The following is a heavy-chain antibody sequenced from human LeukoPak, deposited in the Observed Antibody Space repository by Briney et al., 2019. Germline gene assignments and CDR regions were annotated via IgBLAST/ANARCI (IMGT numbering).Heavy chain of an antibody. J-gene: IGHJ6*03. V-gene: IGHV1-2*02. D-gene: IGHD2-15*01. CDR2: INPNSGGT. CDR3: ARGVVAATFYYYMDV. CDR1: GYTFTGYY. Sequence: ASAKVSCKPSGYTFTGYYIQWVRQAPRHGLEWMGWINPNSGGTNYAQKFQGRVTMTRDTSISTAYMELSSLRSDDTAVYYCARGVVAATFYYYMDVWGKGTTVTVSS.